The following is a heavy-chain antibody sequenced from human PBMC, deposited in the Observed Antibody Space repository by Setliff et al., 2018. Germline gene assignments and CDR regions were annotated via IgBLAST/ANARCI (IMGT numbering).Heavy chain of an antibody. V-gene: IGHV4-34*01. CDR2: ISHSGSA. J-gene: IGHJ4*02. Sequence: TSETLSLTCAVYGGSFSTYFWSWIRQPPGKGLEWIGEISHSGSANYNPSIKSRVTMSVDTSKNQFSLNLNSVTAADTAVYYFRLAHCNTTSCEEALDFWSQGTLVTVSS. D-gene: IGHD2-2*01. CDR1: GGSFSTYF. CDR3: RLAHCNTTSCEEALDF.